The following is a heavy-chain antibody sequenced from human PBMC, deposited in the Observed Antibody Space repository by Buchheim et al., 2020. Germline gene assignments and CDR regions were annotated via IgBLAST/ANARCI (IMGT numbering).Heavy chain of an antibody. D-gene: IGHD3-10*01. J-gene: IGHJ4*02. V-gene: IGHV4-30-4*01. CDR1: GGPISSGDYY. CDR2: IYYSGST. Sequence: QVQLQESGPGLVKPSQTLSLTCTVSGGPISSGDYYWSWIRQPPGQGLEWIGYIYYSGSTYYNPSLKSRVTISVDPSKNQFFLKLSSGTAADTAVYYCASLMHYGSGSYAPDHDYWGQGTL. CDR3: ASLMHYGSGSYAPDHDY.